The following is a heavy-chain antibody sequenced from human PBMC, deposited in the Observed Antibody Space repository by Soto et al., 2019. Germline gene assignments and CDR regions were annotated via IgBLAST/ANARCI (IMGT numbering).Heavy chain of an antibody. J-gene: IGHJ3*02. D-gene: IGHD6-19*01. CDR1: GFAFNSHW. CDR3: ARGKIAVAALDAFDI. Sequence: PGGSLRLSCAASGFAFNSHWMHWVRQAPGKGLVWVSVIYSGGSTYYADSVKGRFTISRDNSKNTLYLQMNSLRAEDTAVYYCARGKIAVAALDAFDIWGQGTMVTVSS. V-gene: IGHV3-66*01. CDR2: IYSGGST.